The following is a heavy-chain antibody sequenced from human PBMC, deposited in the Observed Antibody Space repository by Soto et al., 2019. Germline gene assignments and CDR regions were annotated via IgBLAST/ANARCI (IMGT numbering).Heavy chain of an antibody. D-gene: IGHD3-16*01. Sequence: LSLTCSVSGVSISSHYWSWIRQPPGKGLEWIGYIYYSGSTSYNPSLKSRVTISLEAPKNQFSLKLSSVTAADTAVYYCARDFGETSNEVSYRFHHWGQGTLVTVSS. CDR3: ARDFGETSNEVSYRFHH. CDR1: GVSISSHY. CDR2: IYYSGST. J-gene: IGHJ4*02. V-gene: IGHV4-59*11.